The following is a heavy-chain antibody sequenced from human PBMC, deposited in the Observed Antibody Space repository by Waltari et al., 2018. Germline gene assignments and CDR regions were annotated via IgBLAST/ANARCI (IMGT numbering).Heavy chain of an antibody. Sequence: EVQLLESGGGLLQPGGSLRLSCAASGFTFSSCTMGWVRQAPGKGLEWVSSISGNAGSTHYADSVKGQFTISRDNSKDTLYLQMNSLRAEDTAVYFCVKYGRGRRDFDYWGQGTLVTVSS. CDR1: GFTFSSCT. CDR3: VKYGRGRRDFDY. CDR2: ISGNAGST. V-gene: IGHV3-23*01. D-gene: IGHD1-1*01. J-gene: IGHJ4*02.